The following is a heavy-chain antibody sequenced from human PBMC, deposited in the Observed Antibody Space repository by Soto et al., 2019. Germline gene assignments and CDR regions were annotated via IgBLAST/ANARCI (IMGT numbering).Heavy chain of an antibody. D-gene: IGHD2-2*02. CDR2: IIPIFGTA. J-gene: IGHJ6*02. V-gene: IGHV1-69*12. CDR3: ARVSDIVLVPAAIGRYYYYGMDV. CDR1: GGTFSSYA. Sequence: QVQLVQSGAEVKKPGSSVKVSCKASGGTFSSYAISWVRQAPGQGLEWMGGIIPIFGTANYAQKFQGRVTITADESTSTAYMELSSLRSEDTAVYYCARVSDIVLVPAAIGRYYYYGMDVWGQGTTVTVSS.